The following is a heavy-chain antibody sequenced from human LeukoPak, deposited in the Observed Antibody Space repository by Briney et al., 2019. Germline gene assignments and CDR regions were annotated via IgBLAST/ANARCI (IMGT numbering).Heavy chain of an antibody. CDR2: INHSGST. CDR1: GGSLSGYY. V-gene: IGHV4-34*01. D-gene: IGHD3-10*01. Sequence: SETLSLTCAVYGGSLSGYYWSWIRQPPGKGLEWIGEINHSGSTNYNPSLKSRVTISVDKSKNQFSLKLSSVTAADTAVYYCAANSADYNTLGSSYKVWGQGTLATVSS. CDR3: AANSADYNTLGSSYKV. J-gene: IGHJ4*02.